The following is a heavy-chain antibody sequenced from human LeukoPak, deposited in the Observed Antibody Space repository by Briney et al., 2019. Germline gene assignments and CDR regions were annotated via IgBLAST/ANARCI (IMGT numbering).Heavy chain of an antibody. V-gene: IGHV3-7*01. D-gene: IGHD6-13*01. Sequence: GGSLRLSYAASGFTFSRHWMTWVRQAPGKGLELVANIKEDGSEIYYVDSVKGRFTISRDNAKNSLYLQMNSLRAEDTAVYYCARVVLYYSYMDVWGKGTTVTVSS. CDR2: IKEDGSEI. CDR3: ARVVLYYSYMDV. CDR1: GFTFSRHW. J-gene: IGHJ6*03.